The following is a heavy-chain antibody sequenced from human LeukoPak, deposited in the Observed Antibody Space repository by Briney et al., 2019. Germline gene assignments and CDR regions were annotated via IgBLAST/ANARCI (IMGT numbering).Heavy chain of an antibody. D-gene: IGHD4-17*01. CDR2: INYSGST. V-gene: IGHV4-34*01. J-gene: IGHJ4*02. CDR1: GGSFSGYY. CDR3: ARDYGDSDRGFDY. Sequence: SETLSLTCAVYGGSFSGYYWSWIRQPPGKGLEWIGEINYSGSTNYNPSLKSRVTISVDTSKNQFSLKLSSVTAADTAVYYCARDYGDSDRGFDYWGQGTLVTVSS.